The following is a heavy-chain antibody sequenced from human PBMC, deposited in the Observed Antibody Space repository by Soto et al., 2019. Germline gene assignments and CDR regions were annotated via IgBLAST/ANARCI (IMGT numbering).Heavy chain of an antibody. V-gene: IGHV3-23*01. CDR2: ISGSGGST. D-gene: IGHD3-9*01. J-gene: IGHJ4*02. CDR1: GFTFSSYA. Sequence: GGSLRLSCAASGFTFSSYAMSWVRQAPGKGLEWVSAISGSGGSTYYADSVKGRFTISRDNSKNTLYLQMNSLRAEDTAVYYCAKEEGDYDILTGYYTYYFDYWGQGTLVTVSS. CDR3: AKEEGDYDILTGYYTYYFDY.